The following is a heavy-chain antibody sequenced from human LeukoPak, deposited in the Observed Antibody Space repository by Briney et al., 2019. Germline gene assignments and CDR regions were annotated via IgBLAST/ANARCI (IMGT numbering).Heavy chain of an antibody. CDR2: MNPNSGNT. D-gene: IGHD6-13*01. V-gene: IGHV1-8*01. CDR1: GYTFTSYD. Sequence: ASVKVSCKASGYTFTSYDINWVRQATGQGLEWVGWMNPNSGNTGYARKFQGRVTMTRNTSISTAYMELSSLRSEDTAVYYCARDSSSWYGRYYYYYGMDVWGQGTTVTVSS. CDR3: ARDSSSWYGRYYYYYGMDV. J-gene: IGHJ6*02.